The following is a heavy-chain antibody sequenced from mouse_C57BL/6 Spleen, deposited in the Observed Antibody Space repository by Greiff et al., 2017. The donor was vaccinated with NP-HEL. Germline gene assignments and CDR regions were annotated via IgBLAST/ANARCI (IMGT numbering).Heavy chain of an antibody. CDR1: GYAFSSSW. CDR3: ARPSHYYGSSYGY. J-gene: IGHJ2*01. CDR2: IYPGDGDT. Sequence: VQRVESGPELVKPGASVKISCKASGYAFSSSWMNWVKQRPGKGLEWIGRIYPGDGDTNYNGKFKGKATLTADKSSSTAYMQLSSLTSEDSAVYFCARPSHYYGSSYGYWGQGTTLTVSS. V-gene: IGHV1-82*01. D-gene: IGHD1-1*01.